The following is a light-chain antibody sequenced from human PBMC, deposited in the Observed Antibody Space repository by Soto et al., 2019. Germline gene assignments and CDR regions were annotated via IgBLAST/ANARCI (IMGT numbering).Light chain of an antibody. J-gene: IGKJ3*01. CDR3: QQYRSYFT. V-gene: IGKV1-5*03. Sequence: DIQMTQSPSTLSASVGDRVTITCRASQSISSWLAWYQQKPGKAPKLLIYKATSLESGVPSRFSGSGSGTEYTLTISSLQPDDFATCYCQQYRSYFTFGPGTKVDIK. CDR2: KAT. CDR1: QSISSW.